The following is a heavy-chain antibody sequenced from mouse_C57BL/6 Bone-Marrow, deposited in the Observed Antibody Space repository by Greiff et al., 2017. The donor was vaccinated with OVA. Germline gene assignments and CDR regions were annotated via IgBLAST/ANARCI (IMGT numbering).Heavy chain of an antibody. CDR1: GYTFTSYW. CDR3: TRSVYYYGSSYVWFAY. V-gene: IGHV1-5*01. D-gene: IGHD1-1*01. J-gene: IGHJ3*01. Sequence: VQLKQSGTVLARPGASVKMSCKTSGYTFTSYWMHWVKQRPGQGLEWIGAIYPGNSDTSYNQKFKGKAKLTAVTSASTAYMELSSLTNEDSAVYYCTRSVYYYGSSYVWFAYWGQGTLVTVSA. CDR2: IYPGNSDT.